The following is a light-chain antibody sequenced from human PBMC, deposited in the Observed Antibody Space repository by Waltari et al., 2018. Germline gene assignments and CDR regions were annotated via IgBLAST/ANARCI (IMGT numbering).Light chain of an antibody. V-gene: IGKV1-33*01. CDR3: QQYETDPT. CDR2: DAS. Sequence: DIQMTQSPSPLSASIGDRVTITCRASQDISNYCHWYHVKPGKAPKLLIYDASYLETGVPSRFSGSRSGTDFSFSISSLQPEDVGTYYCQQYETDPTFGGGTTVDIK. J-gene: IGKJ4*01. CDR1: QDISNY.